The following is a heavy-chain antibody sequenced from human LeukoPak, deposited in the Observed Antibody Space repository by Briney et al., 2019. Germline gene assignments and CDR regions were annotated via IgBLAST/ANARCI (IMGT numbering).Heavy chain of an antibody. J-gene: IGHJ4*02. CDR3: ARNKESNSWYPVFDY. D-gene: IGHD6-13*01. V-gene: IGHV4-4*02. CDR1: GASISSNNW. Sequence: SETLSLTCDVSGASISSNNWWSWVRQPPGKGLAWIGEIFHGGNTNYNPSLKSRVTISVDKSNNQFSLKLSSVTAADTAVYYCARNKESNSWYPVFDYWGQGTLVTVSS. CDR2: IFHGGNT.